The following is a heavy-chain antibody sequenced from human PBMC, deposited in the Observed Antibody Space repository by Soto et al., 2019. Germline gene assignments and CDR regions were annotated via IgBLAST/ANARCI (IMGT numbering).Heavy chain of an antibody. D-gene: IGHD2-2*02. J-gene: IGHJ3*02. V-gene: IGHV1-69*02. CDR2: IIPILGIA. CDR1: GGTFSSYT. Sequence: QVQLVQSGAEVKKPGSSVKVSCKASGGTFSSYTISWVRQAPGQGLEWMGRIIPILGIANYAQKFQGRVTIPADKSTSTAYMELSSLRSEDTAVYYCARPGSAGPAAIRSVAFDIWGQGTMVTVSS. CDR3: ARPGSAGPAAIRSVAFDI.